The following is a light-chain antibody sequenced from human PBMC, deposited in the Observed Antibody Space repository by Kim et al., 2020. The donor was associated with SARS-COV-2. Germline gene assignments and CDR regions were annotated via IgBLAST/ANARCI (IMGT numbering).Light chain of an antibody. CDR3: KKYDRAPWT. J-gene: IGKJ1*01. CDR1: QDIANY. Sequence: DIQMTQSPSSLSASVGDGVTITCRASQDIANYLAWYQQKPGKVPKLLVYAASALKSGVPSRFSGRRSGTDFTLTISNLQPEDVATYDCKKYDRAPWTFGQEAKVDIK. V-gene: IGKV1-27*01. CDR2: AAS.